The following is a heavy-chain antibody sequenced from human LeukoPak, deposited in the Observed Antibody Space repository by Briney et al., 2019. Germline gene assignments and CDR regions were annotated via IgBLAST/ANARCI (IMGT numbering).Heavy chain of an antibody. CDR3: ARDQNFHGSGGYYGIDC. J-gene: IGHJ4*02. Sequence: ASVKVSCKASGYTFTGYYIHWVRQAPGQGLEWIGWINPNNGGTNYAQKFQDRVTMTGDTPITTAYMELSRLTSDDTAVYYCARDQNFHGSGGYYGIDCWGQGTLVTVSS. CDR1: GYTFTGYY. CDR2: INPNNGGT. D-gene: IGHD3-22*01. V-gene: IGHV1-2*02.